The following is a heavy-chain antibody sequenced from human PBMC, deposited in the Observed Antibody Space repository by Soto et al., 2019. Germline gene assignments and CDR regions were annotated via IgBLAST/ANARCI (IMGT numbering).Heavy chain of an antibody. CDR1: GFTFSSYS. Sequence: GGSLRLSCAASGFTFSSYSMSWVRQAPGKGLEWVSYISSSSSTIYYADSVKGRFTISRDNAKNSLYLQMNSLRDEDTAVYYCASRGLAAAGTTPFYWGQGTLVTVSS. CDR2: ISSSSSTI. V-gene: IGHV3-48*02. J-gene: IGHJ4*02. D-gene: IGHD6-13*01. CDR3: ASRGLAAAGTTPFY.